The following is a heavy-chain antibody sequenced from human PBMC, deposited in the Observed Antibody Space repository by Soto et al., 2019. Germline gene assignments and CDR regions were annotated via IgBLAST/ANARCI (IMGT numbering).Heavy chain of an antibody. CDR3: AREGIRDYMDV. CDR1: GFTFSSYG. D-gene: IGHD6-13*01. Sequence: GGSLRLSCAASGFTFSSYGMHWVRQAPGKGLEWVAVIWYDGSNKYYADSVKGRFTISRDNSKNTLYLQMNSLRAEDTAVYYCAREGIRDYMDVWGKGTTVTVSS. V-gene: IGHV3-33*01. J-gene: IGHJ6*03. CDR2: IWYDGSNK.